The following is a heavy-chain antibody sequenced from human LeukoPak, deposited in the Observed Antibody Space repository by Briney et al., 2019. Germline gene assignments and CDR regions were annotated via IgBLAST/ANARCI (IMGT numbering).Heavy chain of an antibody. CDR3: ARAGIAAGLFDY. J-gene: IGHJ4*02. D-gene: IGHD6-13*01. CDR1: GFTFSSYA. V-gene: IGHV3-30*04. Sequence: GGSLRLSCAASGFTFSSYAMHWVRQAPGKGLGWVAVISYDGSNKYYADFVKGRFTISRDNSKNTLYLQMNSLRAEDTAVYYCARAGIAAGLFDYWGQGTLVTVSS. CDR2: ISYDGSNK.